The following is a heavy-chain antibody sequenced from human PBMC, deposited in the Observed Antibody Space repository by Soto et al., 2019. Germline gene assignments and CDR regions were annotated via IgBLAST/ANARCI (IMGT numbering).Heavy chain of an antibody. CDR1: GFTVSNNY. D-gene: IGHD3-16*01. CDR3: AAYSHKGY. V-gene: IGHV3-66*01. J-gene: IGHJ4*02. CDR2: IYSGGST. Sequence: EEQLVESGGDLVQPGGSLRLSCAASGFTVSNNYMRWVRQDPGKGLEWVSLIYSGGSTYYADSVKGRFTISRDSSKNTLYLQMNSLRAEDTAMYYCAAYSHKGYWGQGTLVTVSS.